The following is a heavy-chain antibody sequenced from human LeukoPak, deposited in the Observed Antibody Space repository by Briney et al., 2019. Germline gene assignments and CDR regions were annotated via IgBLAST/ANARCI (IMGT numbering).Heavy chain of an antibody. CDR1: GFTVSSNY. CDR2: IYSGGGT. V-gene: IGHV3-53*01. J-gene: IGHJ4*02. CDR3: ARAVRKYYYDSSGYYYFDY. D-gene: IGHD3-22*01. Sequence: PGGSLRLSCAASGFTVSSNYMSWVRQAPGKGLEWVSVIYSGGGTYYADSVKGRFTISRDNSKNTLYLQMNSLRAEDTAVYYCARAVRKYYYDSSGYYYFDYWGQGTLVTVSS.